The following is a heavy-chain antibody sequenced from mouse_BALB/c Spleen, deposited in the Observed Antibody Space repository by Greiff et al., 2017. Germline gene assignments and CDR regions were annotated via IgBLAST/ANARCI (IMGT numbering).Heavy chain of an antibody. D-gene: IGHD2-4*01. CDR3: TTYDYDEWFAY. Sequence: QVQLQQPGAELVKPGASVKLSCKASGYTFTSYYMYWVKQRPGQGLEWIGGINPSNGGTNFNEKFKSKATLTVDKSSSTAYMQLSSLTSEDSAVYYCTTYDYDEWFAYWGQGTLVTVSA. J-gene: IGHJ3*01. V-gene: IGHV1S81*02. CDR1: GYTFTSYY. CDR2: INPSNGGT.